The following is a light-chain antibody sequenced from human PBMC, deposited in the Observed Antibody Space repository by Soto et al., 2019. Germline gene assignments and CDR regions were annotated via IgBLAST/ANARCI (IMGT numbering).Light chain of an antibody. CDR2: GAS. CDR1: QSVSGN. V-gene: IGKV3-15*01. J-gene: IGKJ1*01. CDR3: QQYNNGTPWT. Sequence: EIVMTQSPATLSVSPGERATLSCRASQSVSGNLAWYQQKPGQAPRLLIYGASTRATGIPASFSGSGSGTEFTLTIRRLQSEDFAVYYCQQYNNGTPWTFGQGNKVEIK.